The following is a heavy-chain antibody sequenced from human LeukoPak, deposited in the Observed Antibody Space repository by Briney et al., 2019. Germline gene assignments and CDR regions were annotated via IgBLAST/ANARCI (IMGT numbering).Heavy chain of an antibody. V-gene: IGHV3-30*04. Sequence: GRSLRLSCAASGFTFSIYPMHWVRQAPGKGLEWVAVIANDGKDKHYADSVKGRFTISRDNSKNTLYLQMNSLRGEDTAVYHCARDRKYGAAVYDFDYWGQGTLVTVSS. CDR2: IANDGKDK. J-gene: IGHJ4*02. D-gene: IGHD4-17*01. CDR1: GFTFSIYP. CDR3: ARDRKYGAAVYDFDY.